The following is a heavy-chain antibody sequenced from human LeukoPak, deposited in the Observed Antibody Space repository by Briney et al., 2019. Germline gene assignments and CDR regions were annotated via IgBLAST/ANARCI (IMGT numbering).Heavy chain of an antibody. V-gene: IGHV4-59*01. D-gene: IGHD3-3*01. CDR2: IYYSGST. J-gene: IGHJ4*02. CDR3: ARVSFDFWSGYYKFDY. Sequence: SETLSLTCTVSGGSMTGSYWSWIRQSPGKGLEWIGYIYYSGSTNYNPSLKSRVTISVDTSKNQFSLKLSSVTAADTAVYYCARVSFDFWSGYYKFDYWGQGTLVTVSS. CDR1: GGSMTGSY.